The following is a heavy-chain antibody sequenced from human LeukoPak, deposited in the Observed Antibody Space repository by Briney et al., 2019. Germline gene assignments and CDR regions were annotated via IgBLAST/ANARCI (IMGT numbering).Heavy chain of an antibody. Sequence: GGALEIPLKGSGYRFTSYWIGWVRQGPGKGLGWRGMIYPGEGETSFSTSCQGQVTISEDKSISTAYLQWSSLKASDTAMYYCARHPGDYWGQGTLVPVSS. CDR2: IYPGEGET. J-gene: IGHJ4*02. CDR1: GYRFTSYW. CDR3: ARHPGDY. V-gene: IGHV5-51*01.